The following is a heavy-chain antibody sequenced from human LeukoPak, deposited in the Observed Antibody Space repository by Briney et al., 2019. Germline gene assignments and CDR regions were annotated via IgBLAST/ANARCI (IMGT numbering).Heavy chain of an antibody. Sequence: SETLSLTCAVYGGSFSGYYWSWIRQPPGEGLEWIGEINHSGRTNYNPSLKSRVTISVDSSKNQFSLRLSFVTAADTAVYYCARILGYCSGGTCSERYFGLWGRGTLVTVSS. CDR3: ARILGYCSGGTCSERYFGL. D-gene: IGHD2-15*01. CDR2: INHSGRT. CDR1: GGSFSGYY. J-gene: IGHJ2*01. V-gene: IGHV4-34*01.